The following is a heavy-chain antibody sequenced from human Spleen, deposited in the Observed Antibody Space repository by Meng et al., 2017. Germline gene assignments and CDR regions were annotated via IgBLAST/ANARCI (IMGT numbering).Heavy chain of an antibody. V-gene: IGHV4-61*08. CDR1: CGSVRSSDYQ. Sequence: QVHVQESGPGRGRPSETLSLICPVSCGSVRSSDYQWSWSRQPPGKGLEWIGFASTNYNPSLKSRLTISVDTSKNQFSLKLSSVTAADTAVYYCARDEDISAAGKLFGDYWGQGTLVTVSS. CDR3: ARDEDISAAGKLFGDY. D-gene: IGHD6-25*01. J-gene: IGHJ4*02. CDR2: AST.